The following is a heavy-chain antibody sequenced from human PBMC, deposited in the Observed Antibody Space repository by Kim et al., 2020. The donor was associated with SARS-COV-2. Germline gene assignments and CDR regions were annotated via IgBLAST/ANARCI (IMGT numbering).Heavy chain of an antibody. CDR3: AFHLLYYDSSAPTSGAFDI. Sequence: GGSLRLSCAASGFTFSSYGMHWVRQAPGKGLEWVAVISYDGSNKYYADSVKGRFTISRDNSKNTLYLQMNSLRAEDTAVYYYAFHLLYYDSSAPTSGAFDIWGQGTMVTVSS. D-gene: IGHD3-22*01. CDR2: ISYDGSNK. J-gene: IGHJ3*02. V-gene: IGHV3-30*03. CDR1: GFTFSSYG.